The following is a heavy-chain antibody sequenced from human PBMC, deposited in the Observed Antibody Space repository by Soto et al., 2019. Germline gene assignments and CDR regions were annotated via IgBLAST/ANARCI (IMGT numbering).Heavy chain of an antibody. D-gene: IGHD3-10*01. CDR2: ISGSGGST. CDR1: GLTFSNSA. CDR3: AKDRGEYTSSPCDS. V-gene: IGHV3-23*01. Sequence: EVQLLESGGGLVQPGGSLRLSCAASGLTFSNSAMSWVRQAPGKGLEWVSVISGSGGSTYYADSVKGRFTISRDNSKNKLYLHMNSLRAEDAAVYYCAKDRGEYTSSPCDSWGQGTLVTVSS. J-gene: IGHJ4*02.